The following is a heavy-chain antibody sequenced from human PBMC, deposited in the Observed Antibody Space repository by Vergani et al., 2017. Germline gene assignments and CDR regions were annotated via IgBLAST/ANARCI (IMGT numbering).Heavy chain of an antibody. CDR3: AGDVDSVDDYGGFFPFDY. D-gene: IGHD4-23*01. CDR2: ISSSSSYI. J-gene: IGHJ4*02. V-gene: IGHV3-21*01. Sequence: EVQLVESGGGLVKPGGSLRLSCAASGFTFSSYSMNWVRQAPGKGLEWVSSISSSSSYIYYADSVKGRFTFSRDNAKNSLYLQMNILRAEDTAVYYCAGDVDSVDDYGGFFPFDYWGQGTLVTVSS. CDR1: GFTFSSYS.